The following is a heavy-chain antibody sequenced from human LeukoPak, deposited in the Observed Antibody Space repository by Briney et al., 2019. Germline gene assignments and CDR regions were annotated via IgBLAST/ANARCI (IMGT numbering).Heavy chain of an antibody. CDR3: ARENIVVVPAAMGVDYYYMDV. V-gene: IGHV3-30*03. CDR1: GFTFSSYW. CDR2: ISYDGSNK. D-gene: IGHD2-2*01. J-gene: IGHJ6*03. Sequence: GGSLRLSCAASGFTFSSYWMSWVRQAPGKGLEWVAVISYDGSNKYYADSVKGRFTISRDNSKNTLYLQMGSLRAEDTAVYYCARENIVVVPAAMGVDYYYMDVWGKGTTVTVSS.